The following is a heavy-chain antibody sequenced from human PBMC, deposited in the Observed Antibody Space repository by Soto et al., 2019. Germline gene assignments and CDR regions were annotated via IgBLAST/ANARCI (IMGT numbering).Heavy chain of an antibody. J-gene: IGHJ4*02. Sequence: SETLSLTCAVYGGSFSGYYWSWIRQPPGKGLEWIGEINHSGSTNYNPSLKSRVTISVDTSKNQFSLKLSSVTAAYTAVYYCGRTRDGPGFDYWGQGTLVTVSS. V-gene: IGHV4-34*01. CDR2: INHSGST. CDR3: GRTRDGPGFDY. D-gene: IGHD2-2*01. CDR1: GGSFSGYY.